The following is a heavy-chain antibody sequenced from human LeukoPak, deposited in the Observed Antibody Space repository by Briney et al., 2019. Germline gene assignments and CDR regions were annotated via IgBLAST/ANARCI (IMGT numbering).Heavy chain of an antibody. Sequence: ASVKVSCKASGYTFTSYYMHWVRQAPGQGLEWMGIINPSGGSTSYAQKFQGRVTMTRDTSTSTVYMELSSLRSEDTAVYYCARLNLGEQLVRYWFDPWGQGTLVTVSS. D-gene: IGHD6-13*01. CDR3: ARLNLGEQLVRYWFDP. J-gene: IGHJ5*02. CDR2: INPSGGST. V-gene: IGHV1-46*01. CDR1: GYTFTSYY.